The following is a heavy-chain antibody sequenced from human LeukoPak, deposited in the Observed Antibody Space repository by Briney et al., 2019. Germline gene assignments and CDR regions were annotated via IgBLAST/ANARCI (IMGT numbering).Heavy chain of an antibody. J-gene: IGHJ4*02. Sequence: ASVKVSCKAPGYTFTSYGISWVRQAPGQGLEWMGWISAYNGNTNYAQKLQGRVTMTTDTSTSTAYMELRSLRSDDTAVYYCARNRGFGSSSPNDYWGQGTLVTVSS. D-gene: IGHD6-6*01. CDR3: ARNRGFGSSSPNDY. CDR2: ISAYNGNT. CDR1: GYTFTSYG. V-gene: IGHV1-18*01.